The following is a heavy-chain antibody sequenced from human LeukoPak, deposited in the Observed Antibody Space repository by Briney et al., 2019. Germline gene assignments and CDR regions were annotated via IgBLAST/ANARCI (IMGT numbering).Heavy chain of an antibody. CDR1: GGPNTTYY. D-gene: IGHD3-9*01. J-gene: IGHJ4*02. CDR2: ISSIGGT. V-gene: IGHV4-59*01. CDR3: ARGADFDYRKVYYFDY. Sequence: PSETLSLTCTVSGGPNTTYYWSWIRQPPGKGLEWIGYISSIGGTNYNPSLKSRITISLDTSKNQFSLTVASVTTADTAVYYCARGADFDYRKVYYFDYWGQGALVSVSS.